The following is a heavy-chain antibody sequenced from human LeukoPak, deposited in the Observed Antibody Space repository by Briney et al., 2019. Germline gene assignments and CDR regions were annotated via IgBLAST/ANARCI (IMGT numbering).Heavy chain of an antibody. CDR1: GGSIRSSYYY. CDR2: IYDSGST. J-gene: IGHJ6*02. V-gene: IGHV4-39*07. D-gene: IGHD2-15*01. CDR3: ARGLWVAEDYGMDV. Sequence: PSETLSLTCTVSGGSIRSSYYYWGWIRQPPGKGLEWIGSIYDSGSTYYNPSLKSRVTISVDTSKNQFSLKLSSVTAADTAVYYCARGLWVAEDYGMDVWGQGTTVTVSS.